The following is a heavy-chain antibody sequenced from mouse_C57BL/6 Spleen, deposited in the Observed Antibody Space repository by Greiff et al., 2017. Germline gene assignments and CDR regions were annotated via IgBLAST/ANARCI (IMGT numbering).Heavy chain of an antibody. CDR2: INPSSGYT. D-gene: IGHD1-1*01. V-gene: IGHV1-4*01. CDR1: GYTFTSYT. J-gene: IGHJ1*03. Sequence: QVQLQQSGAELARPGASVKMSSKASGYTFTSYTMHWVKQRPGQGLEWIGYINPSSGYTKYNQKFKDKATLTADKSSSTAYMQLSSLTSEDSAVYYCARRSPTTVVATGYFDVWGTGTTVTVSS. CDR3: ARRSPTTVVATGYFDV.